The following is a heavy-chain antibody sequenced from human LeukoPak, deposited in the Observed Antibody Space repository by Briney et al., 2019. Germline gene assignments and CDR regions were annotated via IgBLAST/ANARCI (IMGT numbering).Heavy chain of an antibody. CDR3: ARSQLAPYSSSWYAFDI. CDR1: GGTFSSYA. CDR2: IIPIFGTA. V-gene: IGHV1-69*13. Sequence: GASVKVSCKASGGTFSSYAISWVRQAPGRGLEWMGGIIPIFGTANYAQKFQGRVTITADESTSTAYMELSSLRSEDTAVYYCARSQLAPYSSSWYAFDIWGQGTMVTVSS. D-gene: IGHD6-13*01. J-gene: IGHJ3*02.